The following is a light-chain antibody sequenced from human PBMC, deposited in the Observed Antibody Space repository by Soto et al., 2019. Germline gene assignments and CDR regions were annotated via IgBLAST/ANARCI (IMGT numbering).Light chain of an antibody. CDR1: SSDVGGYDY. Sequence: SALPQPASVSVSPGQSITISCTGTSSDVGGYDYVSWYQQLPGKAPKLMIYDVNNRPSGVSNRFSGSKSGNTASLTISGLQAEDEADYYCSSYTGTSTFVFGGGTKVTVL. J-gene: IGLJ1*01. V-gene: IGLV2-14*01. CDR3: SSYTGTSTFV. CDR2: DVN.